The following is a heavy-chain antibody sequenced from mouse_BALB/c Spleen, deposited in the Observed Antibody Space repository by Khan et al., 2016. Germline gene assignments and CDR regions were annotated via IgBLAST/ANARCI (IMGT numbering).Heavy chain of an antibody. D-gene: IGHD1-1*01. CDR1: GYTFTSYI. V-gene: IGHV1S136*01. CDR2: INPYNDGS. CDR3: ARKNYYVSSLYWYFDV. Sequence: VRLQQSGPELVKPGASVKMSCKASGYTFTSYIMHWVKQKPGQGLEWIGYINPYNDGSKYNEKFKGKATLTSDKSSSTAYMELSSLTSEDSAVYYCARKNYYVSSLYWYFDVWGAGTTVTVSS. J-gene: IGHJ1*01.